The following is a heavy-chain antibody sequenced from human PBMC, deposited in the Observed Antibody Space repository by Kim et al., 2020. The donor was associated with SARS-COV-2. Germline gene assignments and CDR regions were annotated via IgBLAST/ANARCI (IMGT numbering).Heavy chain of an antibody. CDR3: ARRQYGSGSYYSAFDI. V-gene: IGHV5-51*01. J-gene: IGHJ3*02. CDR1: GYSFTSYW. CDR2: IYPGDSDT. D-gene: IGHD3-10*01. Sequence: GESLKISCKGSGYSFTSYWIGWVRQMPGKGLEWMGIIYPGDSDTRYSPSFQGQVTISADKSISTAYLQWSSLKASDTAMYYCARRQYGSGSYYSAFDIWGRGTMVTVSS.